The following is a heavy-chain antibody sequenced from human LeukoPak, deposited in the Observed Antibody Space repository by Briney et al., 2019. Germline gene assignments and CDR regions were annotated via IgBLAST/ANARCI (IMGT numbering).Heavy chain of an antibody. D-gene: IGHD3-10*01. J-gene: IGHJ4*02. CDR3: VLLFRGLPY. Sequence: LSLTCTVSGGSISSSSYYWGWIRQPPGKGLEWVGRSKNKGNSYTIDYAASVKGRFTISRDDSKNSLYLQMNSLKTEDTAIYYCVLLFRGLPYWGQGTLVIVAS. CDR1: GGSISSSSYY. V-gene: IGHV3-72*01. CDR2: SKNKGNSYTI.